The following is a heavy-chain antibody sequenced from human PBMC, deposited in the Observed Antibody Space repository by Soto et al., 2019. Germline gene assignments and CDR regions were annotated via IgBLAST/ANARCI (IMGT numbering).Heavy chain of an antibody. D-gene: IGHD1-1*01. V-gene: IGHV3-30*18. J-gene: IGHJ4*02. Sequence: QVQLVQSGGGVVQPGRSLRLSCVASGFIFSTYGMHWVRQVPGKGLEWVAHISYDGSNEYYADSVKGRFTVLPRQCQNTLDLQMNGLKTEDTALYYCTKEYIVGTTWGYFESWGQGALVIVSS. CDR1: GFIFSTYG. CDR3: TKEYIVGTTWGYFES. CDR2: ISYDGSNE.